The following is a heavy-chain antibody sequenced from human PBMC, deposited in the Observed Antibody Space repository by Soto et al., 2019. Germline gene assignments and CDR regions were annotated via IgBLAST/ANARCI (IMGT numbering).Heavy chain of an antibody. J-gene: IGHJ4*02. V-gene: IGHV3-23*01. D-gene: IGHD3-10*01. CDR1: GFTFSSYA. CDR3: ALPMVRGVIIYNFDY. CDR2: ISGSGGST. Sequence: EVQLLESGGGLVQPGGSLRLSCAASGFTFSSYAMSWVRQAPGKGLAWVSAISGSGGSTYYADSVKGRFTISRDNSKNTLYLQMNSLRAEDTAVYYCALPMVRGVIIYNFDYWGQGTLVTVSS.